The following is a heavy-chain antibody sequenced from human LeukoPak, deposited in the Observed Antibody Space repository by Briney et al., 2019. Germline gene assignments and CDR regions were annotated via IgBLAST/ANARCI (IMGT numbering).Heavy chain of an antibody. J-gene: IGHJ4*02. V-gene: IGHV4-61*02. CDR2: IYTSGST. Sequence: SQTLSLTCTVSGGSISSGYYYWSWIRQPAGKGLEWIGRIYTSGSTNYNPSLKSRVTISVDTSKNQFSLKLSSVTAADTAVYATDGAVVRGIIDYWGQGTLVTVSS. CDR1: GGSISSGYYY. D-gene: IGHD3-10*01. CDR3: DGAVVRGIIDY.